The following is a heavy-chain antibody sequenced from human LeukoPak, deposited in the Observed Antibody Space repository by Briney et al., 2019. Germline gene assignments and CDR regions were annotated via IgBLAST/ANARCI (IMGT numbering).Heavy chain of an antibody. CDR2: ITSSGGSL. D-gene: IGHD2/OR15-2a*01. Sequence: GGSLRLSCAASGFTFSTYSMNWVRQAPGKGLEWVSYITSSGGSLYYADSVKGRFTISRDGAKNSLYLQMNSLGAEDTAVYYCARGGFFSDYWGQGTLVTVSS. J-gene: IGHJ4*02. V-gene: IGHV3-48*01. CDR3: ARGGFFSDY. CDR1: GFTFSTYS.